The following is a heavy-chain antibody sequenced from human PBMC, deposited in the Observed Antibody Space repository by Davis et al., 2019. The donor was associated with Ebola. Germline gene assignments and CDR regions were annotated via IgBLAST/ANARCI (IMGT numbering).Heavy chain of an antibody. V-gene: IGHV4-39*07. CDR1: GGSISSGTYY. CDR3: ARLSGLFSSSSGALYFDL. D-gene: IGHD6-6*01. J-gene: IGHJ2*01. Sequence: SETLSLTCSVSGGSISSGTYYWGWVRQPPGKGLEWIGAIYYNGRTYYNSSLEGRVTISLDTSRNQFSLKLKSVTAADTAVYFCARLSGLFSSSSGALYFDLGGRGTLVSVSS. CDR2: IYYNGRT.